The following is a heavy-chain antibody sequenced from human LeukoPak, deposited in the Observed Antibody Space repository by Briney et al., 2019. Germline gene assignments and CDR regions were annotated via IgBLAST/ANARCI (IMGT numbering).Heavy chain of an antibody. J-gene: IGHJ4*02. Sequence: GGSLRLSCAASGFTFSSYSMNWVRQAPGKGLEWVSSISSSSSYMYYADSVKGRFTISRDNAKNSLYLQMNSLRAEDTAVYYCARADSSGWYYDYFDYWGQGTLVTVSS. CDR1: GFTFSSYS. V-gene: IGHV3-21*01. CDR2: ISSSSSYM. D-gene: IGHD6-19*01. CDR3: ARADSSGWYYDYFDY.